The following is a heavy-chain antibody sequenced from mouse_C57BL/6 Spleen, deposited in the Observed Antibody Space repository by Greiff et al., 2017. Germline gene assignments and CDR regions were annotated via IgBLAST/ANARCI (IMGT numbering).Heavy chain of an antibody. J-gene: IGHJ2*02. CDR3: SRSGRGSIRDY. Sequence: VQLQQSGAELMKPGASVQLSCKATGYTFTGYWLEWVQQRPGHGLEWIGELLPGSGSTNSNEKFKGKATFTADTSSNTAYMQLSSLTTEDSANYYGSRSGRGSIRDYWGQGTSRTVSS. CDR2: LLPGSGST. V-gene: IGHV1-9*01. CDR1: GYTFTGYW. D-gene: IGHD1-3*01.